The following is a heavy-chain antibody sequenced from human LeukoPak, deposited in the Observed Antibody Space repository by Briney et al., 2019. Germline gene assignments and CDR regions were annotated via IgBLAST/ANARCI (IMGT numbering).Heavy chain of an antibody. D-gene: IGHD3-22*01. Sequence: PGGSLRLSCAASGFTFSSYEMNWVRQAPGKGLEWVSYISSSGSTIYYADSVKGRFTISRDNAKNSLYLQMNSLRAEDTAVYYCAKEGSITMIAYFDYWGQGTLVTVSS. CDR2: ISSSGSTI. CDR1: GFTFSSYE. V-gene: IGHV3-48*03. CDR3: AKEGSITMIAYFDY. J-gene: IGHJ4*02.